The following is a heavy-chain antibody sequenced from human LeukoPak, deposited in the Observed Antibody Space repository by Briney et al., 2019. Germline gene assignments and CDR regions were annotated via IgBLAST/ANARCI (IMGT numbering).Heavy chain of an antibody. CDR3: AKDGGRSFYYMDV. CDR2: ISSSSSLI. Sequence: PGGSLRLSCAASGFTFSNYHMNWVRQAPGKGLEWVSYISSSSSLIYYADSVRGRFTISRDNSKNTLYLQMNSLRAEDTAVYYCAKDGGRSFYYMDVWGKGTTVTISS. CDR1: GFTFSNYH. D-gene: IGHD3-16*01. J-gene: IGHJ6*03. V-gene: IGHV3-48*01.